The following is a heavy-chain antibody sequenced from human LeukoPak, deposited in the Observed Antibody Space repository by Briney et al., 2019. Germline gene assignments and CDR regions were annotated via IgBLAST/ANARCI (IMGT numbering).Heavy chain of an antibody. V-gene: IGHV5-51*01. CDR3: ARHGAGQQWLLAH. J-gene: IGHJ4*02. CDR2: IYPGDSDA. Sequence: GESRQSSCKGSGYSFTSYCIGWVRQMPGKGLEWRGIIYPGDSDARYSPSFQGQVNISADKSISTAYLQWSSLKASDTAMYYCARHGAGQQWLLAHWGQGTLVTVSS. D-gene: IGHD6-19*01. CDR1: GYSFTSYC.